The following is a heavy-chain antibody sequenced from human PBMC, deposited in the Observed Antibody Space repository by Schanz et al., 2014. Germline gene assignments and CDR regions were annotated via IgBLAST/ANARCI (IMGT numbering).Heavy chain of an antibody. D-gene: IGHD2-2*01. CDR3: AKDSTHIDIVRVPTARDY. V-gene: IGHV3-30-3*01. Sequence: GQLLESGGGLIQPGRSLRLSCAASGFTFSSYAMHWVRQALGKGLEWVAVISYDGRNKYYADSVKGRFTISRDNSKNTLYLHMNTLRSEDTAVYYCAKDSTHIDIVRVPTARDYWGQGTLVTGSA. CDR1: GFTFSSYA. CDR2: ISYDGRNK. J-gene: IGHJ4*02.